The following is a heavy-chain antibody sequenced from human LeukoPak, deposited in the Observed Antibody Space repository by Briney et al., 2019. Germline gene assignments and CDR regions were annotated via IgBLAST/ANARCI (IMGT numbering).Heavy chain of an antibody. CDR2: INPSGGST. V-gene: IGHV1-46*01. CDR1: GYTFTSYY. J-gene: IGHJ6*02. D-gene: IGHD3-3*01. Sequence: ASVKVSCKASGYTFTSYYMHWVRQAPGQGLEWMGIINPSGGSTSYAQKFQGRVTMTRDTSTSTVYMELSSLRSEDTAVYYCARGKYYDFWSGYWRSEYYYGMDVWGQGTTVTVSS. CDR3: ARGKYYDFWSGYWRSEYYYGMDV.